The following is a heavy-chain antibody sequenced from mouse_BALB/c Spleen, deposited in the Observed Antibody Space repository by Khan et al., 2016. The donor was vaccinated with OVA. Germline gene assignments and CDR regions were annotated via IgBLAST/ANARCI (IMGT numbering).Heavy chain of an antibody. D-gene: IGHD3-3*01. CDR2: INPKNGGT. V-gene: IGHV1-18*01. J-gene: IGHJ4*01. CDR1: GYTFPEYT. Sequence: EVQLQESGPELVKPGASVKISCKTSGYTFPEYTVHWVKQSLGKSLDWIGVINPKNGGTANNQKFKGKATLTVDRSSSTAYMEFRSLTSEDSAVYYCARDAGRYWGQGTSVTVAS. CDR3: ARDAGRY.